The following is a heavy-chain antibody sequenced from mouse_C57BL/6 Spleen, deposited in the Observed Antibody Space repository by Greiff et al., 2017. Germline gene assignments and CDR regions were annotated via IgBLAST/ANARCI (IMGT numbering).Heavy chain of an antibody. J-gene: IGHJ4*01. CDR3: ARREDSPGMDY. CDR1: GFTFSSYG. Sequence: VQLKESGGDLVKPGGSLKLSCAASGFTFSSYGMSWVRQTPDKRLEWVATISSGGSYTYYPDSVKGRFTISRDNAKNTLYLQMSSLKSEDTAMYYCARREDSPGMDYWGQGTSVTVSS. D-gene: IGHD3-2*01. CDR2: ISSGGSYT. V-gene: IGHV5-6*01.